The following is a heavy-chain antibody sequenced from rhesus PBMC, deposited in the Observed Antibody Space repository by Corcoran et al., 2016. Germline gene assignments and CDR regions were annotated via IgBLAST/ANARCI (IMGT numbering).Heavy chain of an antibody. V-gene: IGHV4-127*01. Sequence: QVQLQESGPGLVKPSETLSLTSAVSGYSISSGYGWSWIRQPPGKGLEWIGYIGGTSGSTNYNPSLKRRVTMSKDTSKKQFFLKLSAVTAADTAVYYCARTLSLDYWGQGVLVTVSS. J-gene: IGHJ4*01. CDR1: GYSISSGYG. CDR3: ARTLSLDY. CDR2: IGGTSGST.